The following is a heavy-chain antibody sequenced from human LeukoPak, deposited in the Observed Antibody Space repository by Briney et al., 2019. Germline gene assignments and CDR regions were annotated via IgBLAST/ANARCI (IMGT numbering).Heavy chain of an antibody. D-gene: IGHD6-13*01. CDR3: AKDRDMAAADYYFDY. V-gene: IGHV3-66*02. CDR1: GFFVSNNY. Sequence: GGSLRLSCAASGFFVSNNYMSWVRQAPGKGLEWVSVIYSGGDTYYADSVKGRFTISRDNSKNTLYLQMNSLRAEDTAVYYCAKDRDMAAADYYFDYWGQGTLVTVSS. CDR2: IYSGGDT. J-gene: IGHJ4*02.